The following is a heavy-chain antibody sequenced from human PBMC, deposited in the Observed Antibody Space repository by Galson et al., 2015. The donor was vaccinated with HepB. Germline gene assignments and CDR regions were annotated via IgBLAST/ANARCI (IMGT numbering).Heavy chain of an antibody. Sequence: VKVSCKVSGYTFTDYYMHWVQQAPGKGLERMGLVDPEDGETIYAEKFQGRVTITADTSTDTAYMELSSLSSVTAADTAVYYCAATTYCGGDCYSRGWFDPWGQGTLVTVSS. CDR3: AATTYCGGDCYSRGWFDP. D-gene: IGHD2-21*01. J-gene: IGHJ5*02. CDR2: VDPEDGET. CDR1: GYTFTDYY. V-gene: IGHV1-69-2*01.